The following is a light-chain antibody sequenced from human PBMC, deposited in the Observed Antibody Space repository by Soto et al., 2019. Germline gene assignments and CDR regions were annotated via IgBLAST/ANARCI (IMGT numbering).Light chain of an antibody. Sequence: DIQMTQSPASLSASVGDRVTITCRASQSIVSYLNWYQQKPGKAPKVLIYAASSLQSGVPSRFSGSGSGTDFILTLSSLQPEDFATYYCQQTYSAPYTFGQGTKLEIK. V-gene: IGKV1-39*01. CDR3: QQTYSAPYT. CDR2: AAS. J-gene: IGKJ2*01. CDR1: QSIVSY.